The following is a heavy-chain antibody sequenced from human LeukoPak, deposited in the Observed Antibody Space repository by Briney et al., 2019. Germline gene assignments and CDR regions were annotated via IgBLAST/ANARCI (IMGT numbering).Heavy chain of an antibody. V-gene: IGHV4-59*01. Sequence: PSETLSLTCTVSGGSISSYYWSWIRQPPGKGLEWIGYIYYSGSTNYNPSLKSRVTISVDTPKNQFSLKLSSVTAADTAVYYCAYGSGSYLDIYYYYGMDVWGQGTTVTVSS. CDR2: IYYSGST. CDR3: AYGSGSYLDIYYYYGMDV. D-gene: IGHD3-10*01. J-gene: IGHJ6*02. CDR1: GGSISSYY.